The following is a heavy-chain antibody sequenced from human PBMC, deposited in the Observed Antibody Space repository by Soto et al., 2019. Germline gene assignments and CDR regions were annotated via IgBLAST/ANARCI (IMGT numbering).Heavy chain of an antibody. V-gene: IGHV5-10-1*01. Sequence: GESLKISCKGSGYSFTSYWISWVRQMPGKGLEWMGRIDPSDSYTNYSPSFQGHVTISADKSISTAYLQWSSLKASDTAMYYCARHLGYCSSTSCCYYYYGMDVWGQGTTVTVSS. CDR3: ARHLGYCSSTSCCYYYYGMDV. D-gene: IGHD2-2*01. J-gene: IGHJ6*02. CDR2: IDPSDSYT. CDR1: GYSFTSYW.